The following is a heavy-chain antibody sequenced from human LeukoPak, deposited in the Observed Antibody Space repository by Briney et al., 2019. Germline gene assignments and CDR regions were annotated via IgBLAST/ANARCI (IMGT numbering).Heavy chain of an antibody. D-gene: IGHD3-10*01. CDR1: GFTFSSYA. Sequence: PGGSLTLSCAASGFTFSSYAMSWLRQAPGKELAGVSSISGSGTNTYYAASVKGRFTISRDKSRNLLFLQMSSLTVEDTAVYYCAKRRHYYCSGDYYRDPWGQGTLVTVSS. CDR2: ISGSGTNT. V-gene: IGHV3-23*01. J-gene: IGHJ5*02. CDR3: AKRRHYYCSGDYYRDP.